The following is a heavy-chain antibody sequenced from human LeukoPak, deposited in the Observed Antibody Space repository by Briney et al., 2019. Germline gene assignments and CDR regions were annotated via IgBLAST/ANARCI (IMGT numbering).Heavy chain of an antibody. CDR3: ARGDMVATTRFDY. D-gene: IGHD5-12*01. Sequence: PSETLSLTCTVSGGSISSYYWSWIRQPPGKGLEWIGYTYTSGSTNYNPSLKSRVTISVDTSKNQFSLKLSSVTTADTAVYYCARGDMVATTRFDYWGQGTLVTVSS. V-gene: IGHV4-4*09. J-gene: IGHJ4*02. CDR1: GGSISSYY. CDR2: TYTSGST.